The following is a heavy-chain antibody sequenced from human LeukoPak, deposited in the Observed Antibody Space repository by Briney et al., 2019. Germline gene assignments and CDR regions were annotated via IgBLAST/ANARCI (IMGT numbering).Heavy chain of an antibody. Sequence: SETLSLTCSVSGDAISGYYWSWIRQSPRQGLEWIGYVYYSGSTNYNPSLKSRAAISIDTSKNQFSLNLTSVTAADTAVYYCASGWLRYYYFDTWGQGTLVTVSS. J-gene: IGHJ4*02. CDR2: VYYSGST. CDR1: GDAISGYY. V-gene: IGHV4-59*01. D-gene: IGHD2-21*01. CDR3: ASGWLRYYYFDT.